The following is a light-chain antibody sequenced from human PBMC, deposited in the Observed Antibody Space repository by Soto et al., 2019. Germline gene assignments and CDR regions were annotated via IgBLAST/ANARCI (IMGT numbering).Light chain of an antibody. CDR1: SIDVGSYNL. CDR3: CSYAGSSTYV. Sequence: QSALTQPASVSGSPGQSITISCTGTSIDVGSYNLVSWYQQHPGKAPKVMIYEVSKRPSGVPNRFSGSKSGNTASLTISGLQAEDEADYYCCSYAGSSTYVFGTGTKVTVL. CDR2: EVS. V-gene: IGLV2-23*02. J-gene: IGLJ1*01.